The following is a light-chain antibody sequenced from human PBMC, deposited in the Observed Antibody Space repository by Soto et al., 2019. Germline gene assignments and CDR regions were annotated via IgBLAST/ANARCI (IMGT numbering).Light chain of an antibody. J-gene: IGLJ3*02. CDR2: SNV. Sequence: QSVLTQPPSMSGTPGQRVTISCSGGSSNIGSNSVNWSQHLPGTTPKVLIYSNVQRPSGVPDRFSGSKSGTSASLAIRGLQSEDEADYYCAAWDDSLSGPVFGGGTKLTVL. V-gene: IGLV1-44*01. CDR3: AAWDDSLSGPV. CDR1: SSNIGSNS.